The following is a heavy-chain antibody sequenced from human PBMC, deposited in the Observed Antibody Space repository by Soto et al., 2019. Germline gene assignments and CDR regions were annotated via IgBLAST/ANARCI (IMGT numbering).Heavy chain of an antibody. Sequence: SVKVSCKASGGTFSSYAISWVRQAPGQGLEWMGGIIPIFGTANYAQKFQGRVTITAHESTSTAYMELSSLRSEDTAVYYCARVDDGDYSFDYWGQGTLVTVSS. J-gene: IGHJ4*02. V-gene: IGHV1-69*13. CDR1: GGTFSSYA. D-gene: IGHD4-17*01. CDR2: IIPIFGTA. CDR3: ARVDDGDYSFDY.